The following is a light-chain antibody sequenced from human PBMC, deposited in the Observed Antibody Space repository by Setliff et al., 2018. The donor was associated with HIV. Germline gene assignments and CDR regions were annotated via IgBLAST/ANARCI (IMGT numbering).Light chain of an antibody. CDR1: FSNIGRNT. Sequence: QSALAQPPSASGTPGQRVTISCSGSFSNIGRNTVNWYQQLPGTAPKLLIFANFHRPSVVPDRFSGSKSGTSASLAISGLQSEDESDYFCAAWDDSLNAYVFGTGTKV. J-gene: IGLJ1*01. CDR2: ANF. V-gene: IGLV1-44*01. CDR3: AAWDDSLNAYV.